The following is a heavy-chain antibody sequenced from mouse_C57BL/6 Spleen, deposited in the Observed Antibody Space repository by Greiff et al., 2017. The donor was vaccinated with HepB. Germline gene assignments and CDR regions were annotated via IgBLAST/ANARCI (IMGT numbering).Heavy chain of an antibody. Sequence: QVQLQQSGAELVRPGTSVKVSCKASGYAFTNYLIEWVKQRPGQGLEWIGVINPGSGGTNYNEKFKGKATLTADKSSSTAYMQLSSLTSEDSAVYFCARSLRSLDYWGQGTTLTVSS. D-gene: IGHD1-1*01. CDR1: GYAFTNYL. J-gene: IGHJ2*01. V-gene: IGHV1-54*01. CDR3: ARSLRSLDY. CDR2: INPGSGGT.